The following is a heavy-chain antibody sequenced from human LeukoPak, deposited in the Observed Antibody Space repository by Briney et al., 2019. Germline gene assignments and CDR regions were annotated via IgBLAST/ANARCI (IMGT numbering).Heavy chain of an antibody. J-gene: IGHJ3*02. D-gene: IGHD3-22*01. CDR3: ARGIGTSYDSSRDAFDI. Sequence: SETLSLTCTVSAGSINSGDYYWSWIRQPAGKGLEWIGRIYSPGTNYNYNPSLKSRVTISIDTSKNQFPLKLTSVTAADTAVYYCARGIGTSYDSSRDAFDIWGQGTMVTVSS. V-gene: IGHV4-61*02. CDR2: IYSPGTN. CDR1: AGSINSGDYY.